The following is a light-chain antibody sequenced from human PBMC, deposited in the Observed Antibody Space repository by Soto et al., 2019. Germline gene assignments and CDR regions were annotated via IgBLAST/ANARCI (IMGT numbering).Light chain of an antibody. Sequence: EIVMTQSPVTLSVSPGERATLSCRASQSVSSKLAWYQQKPGQAPSLLLYGASTRATDIPARFSGSGSGTDFTLSISSLESEDFAVYYCQQYNNWPQTFGQGTKVEIK. V-gene: IGKV3-15*01. CDR1: QSVSSK. J-gene: IGKJ2*01. CDR3: QQYNNWPQT. CDR2: GAS.